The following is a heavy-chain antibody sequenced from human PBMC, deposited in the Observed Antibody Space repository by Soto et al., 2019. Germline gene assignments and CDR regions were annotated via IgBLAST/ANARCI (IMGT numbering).Heavy chain of an antibody. CDR3: ASERANYGSGSKDV. D-gene: IGHD3-10*01. CDR2: ISSSSSII. Sequence: PGGSLRLSCAASGFTFSSSSMNWVRQAPGKGLEWVSYISSSSSIIYYADSVKGRFTISRDNAKNSLYLQMNSLRDEDTAVYYCASERANYGSGSKDVWGEGTTVTVSS. CDR1: GFTFSSSS. J-gene: IGHJ6*04. V-gene: IGHV3-48*02.